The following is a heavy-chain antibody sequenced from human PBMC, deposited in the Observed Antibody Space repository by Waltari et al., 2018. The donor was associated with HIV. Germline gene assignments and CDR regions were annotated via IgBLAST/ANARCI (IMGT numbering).Heavy chain of an antibody. CDR2: IYSGGST. Sequence: EVQLVETGGGLIQPGGSLRLSCAASGFTVSSHYMSWVRQAPGKGLEWVSVIYSGGSTYYADSVKGRFTISRDNSKNTLYLQMNSLRAEDRAVYYCARNTYGSGSDLDYYGMDVWGQGTTVTVSS. CDR1: GFTVSSHY. J-gene: IGHJ6*02. V-gene: IGHV3-53*02. CDR3: ARNTYGSGSDLDYYGMDV. D-gene: IGHD3-10*01.